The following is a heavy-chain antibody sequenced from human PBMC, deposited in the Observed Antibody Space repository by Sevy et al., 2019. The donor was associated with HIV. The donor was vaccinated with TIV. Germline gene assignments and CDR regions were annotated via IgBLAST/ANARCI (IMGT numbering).Heavy chain of an antibody. Sequence: SETLSLTCTVSGGCISRSSWSWIRQPPGKGLEWIADIYSTGSTNYNPSLKSRVIMSIDTSKNQFSLKLTSVTAADTATYYCARDRVQAAGHFDYWGQGTLVTVSS. V-gene: IGHV4-59*01. D-gene: IGHD6-13*01. J-gene: IGHJ4*02. CDR3: ARDRVQAAGHFDY. CDR2: IYSTGST. CDR1: GGCISRSS.